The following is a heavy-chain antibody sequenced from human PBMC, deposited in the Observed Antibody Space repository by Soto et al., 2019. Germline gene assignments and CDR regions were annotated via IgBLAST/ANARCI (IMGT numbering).Heavy chain of an antibody. Sequence: PGVSLRLSCAASGFNFGSSWMHWVRQAPGKGLEWVSRMTSDGSTTDYADSVKGRFTISRDNSKNTVYLQMNSLRAEDTAIYYCAKADPILIIGHYYYGMHVCGLGTTGTVS. CDR1: GFNFGSSW. J-gene: IGHJ6*02. D-gene: IGHD3-16*01. CDR3: AKADPILIIGHYYYGMHV. CDR2: MTSDGSTT. V-gene: IGHV3-74*01.